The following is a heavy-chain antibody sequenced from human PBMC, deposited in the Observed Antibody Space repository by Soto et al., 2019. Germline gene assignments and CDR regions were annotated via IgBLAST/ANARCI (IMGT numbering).Heavy chain of an antibody. CDR2: INHSGST. V-gene: IGHV4-34*01. J-gene: IGHJ5*02. CDR1: GGSFSGYY. D-gene: IGHD3-10*01. CDR3: ASGPGLGLGELSSGWFDP. Sequence: SETLSLTCAVYGGSFSGYYWSWIRQPPGKGLEWIGEINHSGSTNYNPSLKSRVTISVDTSKNQFSLKLSSVTAADTAVYYCASGPGLGLGELSSGWFDPWGQGTLVTVSS.